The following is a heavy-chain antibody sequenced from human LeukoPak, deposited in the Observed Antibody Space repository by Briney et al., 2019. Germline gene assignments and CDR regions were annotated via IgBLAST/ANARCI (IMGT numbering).Heavy chain of an antibody. Sequence: GGSLRLSCPASGFTFGNYWMHWVRQAPGKGLVWVSLINSDGRTTRYADSVKGRFTISRDNAKNTLYLQMNSLSAEDTAVYYCAGVGSSNGDWVKFDYWGQGTLITVSS. J-gene: IGHJ4*02. D-gene: IGHD2-2*01. CDR3: AGVGSSNGDWVKFDY. CDR1: GFTFGNYW. CDR2: INSDGRTT. V-gene: IGHV3-74*01.